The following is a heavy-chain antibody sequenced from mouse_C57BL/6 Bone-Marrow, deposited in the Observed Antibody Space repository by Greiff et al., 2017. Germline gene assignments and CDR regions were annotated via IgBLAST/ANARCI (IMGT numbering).Heavy chain of an antibody. Sequence: VQLVESGAELARPGASVKMSCKASGYTFTSYTMHWVQQRPGQGLEWIGYINPSSGYTKYNQKFKNKATLTADKSSSTAYMQLSSLTSEESAVYYCASWDALYYAMDYWGQGTSVTVSS. CDR3: ASWDALYYAMDY. D-gene: IGHD4-1*01. CDR2: INPSSGYT. J-gene: IGHJ4*01. V-gene: IGHV1-4*01. CDR1: GYTFTSYT.